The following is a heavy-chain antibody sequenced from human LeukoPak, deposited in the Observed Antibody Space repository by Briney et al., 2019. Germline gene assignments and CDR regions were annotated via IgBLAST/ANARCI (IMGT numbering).Heavy chain of an antibody. Sequence: SGPRLVKPTQTLTLTCTCSGFSLSPSGVGVGWIRQPPGKDCELLALIYRNDDKRYTPSLKSRLTITKDTSKNQVVLTMTNMDPVDTATYFCARRKVGGNCVEFDYWGQGIMVTVSS. CDR2: IYRNDDK. CDR1: GFSLSPSGVG. CDR3: ARRKVGGNCVEFDY. J-gene: IGHJ4*02. D-gene: IGHD4-23*01. V-gene: IGHV2-5*01.